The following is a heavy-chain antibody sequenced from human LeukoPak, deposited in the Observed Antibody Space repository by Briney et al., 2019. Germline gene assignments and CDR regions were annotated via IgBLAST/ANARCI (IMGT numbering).Heavy chain of an antibody. CDR2: INHSGST. V-gene: IGHV4-34*01. Sequence: PSETLSLTCAVYGGSFSGYYWSWIRQPPGKGLEWIGEINHSGSTNYNPSLKSRVTISVDTSKNQFSLKLSSVAAADTAVYYCARLSMVRGVIFTWGQGTLVTVSS. CDR1: GGSFSGYY. CDR3: ARLSMVRGVIFT. D-gene: IGHD3-10*01. J-gene: IGHJ5*02.